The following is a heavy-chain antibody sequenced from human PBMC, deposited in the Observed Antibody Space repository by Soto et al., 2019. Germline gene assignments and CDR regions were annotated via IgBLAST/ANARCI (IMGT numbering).Heavy chain of an antibody. Sequence: GGSLRLYCAASGFTFSSYAMEWVRQAPGKGLEWVSAISGSGGSTYYADSVKGRFTISRDNSKNTLYLQMNSLRAEDTAVYYCAKGLLGDHLYFEYWGQGTLVTVSS. J-gene: IGHJ4*02. D-gene: IGHD2-21*02. CDR1: GFTFSSYA. V-gene: IGHV3-23*01. CDR2: ISGSGGST. CDR3: AKGLLGDHLYFEY.